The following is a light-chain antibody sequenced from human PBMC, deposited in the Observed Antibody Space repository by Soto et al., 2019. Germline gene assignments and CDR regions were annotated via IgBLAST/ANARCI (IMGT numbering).Light chain of an antibody. V-gene: IGKV3-11*01. J-gene: IGKJ1*01. CDR2: DAS. Sequence: EIVLTQSPATLSLSPGERATLSCRASQSVTSFLAWYPQKPGQAPRLLIYDASNRASGISARFSGSGSGTDFTLTISSLEPEDFAVYYCQQRSDWPRTFGQGTKVESK. CDR3: QQRSDWPRT. CDR1: QSVTSF.